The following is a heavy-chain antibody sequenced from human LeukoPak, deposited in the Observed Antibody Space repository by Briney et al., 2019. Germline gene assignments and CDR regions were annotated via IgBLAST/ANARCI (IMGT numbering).Heavy chain of an antibody. CDR3: ARDKVLKPSYTDAFDI. Sequence: SVKVSCKASGGTFSSYAIIWVRQAPGQGLEWMGGIIPIFGTANYAQKFQGRVTITTDESTSTAYMELSSLRSEDTAVYYCARDKVLKPSYTDAFDIWGQGTMVTVSS. CDR1: GGTFSSYA. J-gene: IGHJ3*02. CDR2: IIPIFGTA. D-gene: IGHD3-16*02. V-gene: IGHV1-69*05.